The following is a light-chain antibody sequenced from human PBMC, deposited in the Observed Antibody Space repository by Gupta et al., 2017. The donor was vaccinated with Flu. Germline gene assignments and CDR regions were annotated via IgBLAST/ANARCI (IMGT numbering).Light chain of an antibody. V-gene: IGLV1-44*01. Sequence: QSVLAQPPSASGTPGSRATITCSGSSSNIGSNAVNWYKQVPGTSPKLLIYGSNQRPSGVPDRFAGSKSGTSASLAIRGLQSEDEADYYCAAWDDSLNGHYVFGTGTKVTVL. CDR2: GSN. CDR1: SSNIGSNA. CDR3: AAWDDSLNGHYV. J-gene: IGLJ1*01.